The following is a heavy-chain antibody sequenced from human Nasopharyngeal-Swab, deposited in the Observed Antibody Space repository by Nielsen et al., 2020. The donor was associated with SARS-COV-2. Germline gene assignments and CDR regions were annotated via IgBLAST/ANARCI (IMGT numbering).Heavy chain of an antibody. CDR3: AKDREAMYYYGSGSFDY. J-gene: IGHJ4*02. Sequence: GGSLRLSCAASGFTFSSYAMSWVRQAPGKGLEWVSAISGSGGSTYYADSVKGRFTISRDNSKNTLYLQMNSLRAEDTAVYYCAKDREAMYYYGSGSFDYWGQGTLVTVSS. CDR2: ISGSGGST. CDR1: GFTFSSYA. V-gene: IGHV3-23*01. D-gene: IGHD3-10*01.